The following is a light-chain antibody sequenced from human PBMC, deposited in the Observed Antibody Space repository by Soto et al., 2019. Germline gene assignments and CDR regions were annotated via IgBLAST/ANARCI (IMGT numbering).Light chain of an antibody. V-gene: IGKV3-15*01. CDR1: QSVRSN. CDR2: AAS. J-gene: IGKJ2*01. Sequence: EIVMTQSPATLSVSPGERVTLSCRASQSVRSNLAWYQQKPGQAPRLLIYAASTRATGIPARFSGSGSGTDFTLTISSPQSEDVAVYHCQQYSDWYTFDQGTRLEIK. CDR3: QQYSDWYT.